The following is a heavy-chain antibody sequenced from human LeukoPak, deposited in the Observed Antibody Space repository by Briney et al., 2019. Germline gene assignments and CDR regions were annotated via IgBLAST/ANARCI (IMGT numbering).Heavy chain of an antibody. CDR3: ARGGDGSGWSRFDP. CDR2: IYSGGST. CDR1: GFNVNTNY. V-gene: IGHV3-66*01. D-gene: IGHD6-19*01. Sequence: PGGSLRLSCAASGFNVNTNYMTWARQAPGKGLEWVSVIYSGGSTYYADSVKGRFTISSDNSKNTLYLQMNSLRAEDTAVYYCARGGDGSGWSRFDPWAREPWSPSPQ. J-gene: IGHJ5*02.